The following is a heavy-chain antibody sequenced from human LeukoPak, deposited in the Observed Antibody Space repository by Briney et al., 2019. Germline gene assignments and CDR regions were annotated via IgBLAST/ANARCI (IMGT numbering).Heavy chain of an antibody. CDR1: GGSISSSSYY. D-gene: IGHD3-22*01. CDR2: IYYSGST. J-gene: IGHJ4*02. Sequence: SETLSLTCTVSGGSISSSSYYWGWIRQPPGKGLEWIGSIYYSGSTYYNPSLKSRVTISVDTSKNQFSLKLSSVTAADTAVYYCARTSHYYDSSGFDFDHWGQGTLVTVSS. CDR3: ARTSHYYDSSGFDFDH. V-gene: IGHV4-39*01.